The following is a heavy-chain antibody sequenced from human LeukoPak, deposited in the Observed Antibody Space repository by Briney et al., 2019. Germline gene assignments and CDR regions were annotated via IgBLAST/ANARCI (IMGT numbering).Heavy chain of an antibody. V-gene: IGHV3-74*01. CDR2: INGDGSST. CDR1: GFTYSSYW. J-gene: IGHJ6*02. D-gene: IGHD5-12*01. CDR3: ARDPYSGYDRSLDV. Sequence: GGSLRLSCAASGFTYSSYWMHWVRQAPGKGLVWVSRINGDGSSTNYADSVRGRFTISRDNAKNTLYLQMNSLRAEDTAVFYCARDPYSGYDRSLDVWGQGTAVTVSS.